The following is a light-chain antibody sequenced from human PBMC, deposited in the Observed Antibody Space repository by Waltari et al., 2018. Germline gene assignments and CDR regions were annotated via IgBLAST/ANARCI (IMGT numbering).Light chain of an antibody. CDR3: QQRSNWPYT. V-gene: IGKV3-11*01. CDR1: QTVRTF. J-gene: IGKJ2*01. Sequence: EIVLTQSPATLSLSPGERATLSCRASQTVRTFLAWYQQKPGQAPRLLICDASSRATGIPAKFRGSGSGTDFTLTVSNLEPEDFAVYYCQQRSNWPYTFGQGTRVDIK. CDR2: DAS.